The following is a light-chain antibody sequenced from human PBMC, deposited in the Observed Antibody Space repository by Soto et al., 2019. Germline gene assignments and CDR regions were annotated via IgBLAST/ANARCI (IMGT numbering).Light chain of an antibody. Sequence: AIRMTQSPSSLSASTGDRVTITCRASQGISSYLAWYQQKPGKAPKLLIYAASTLQSGVPSRFSGSGSGTDFTLTISCLQSEDFATYYCQQYHNFPRTFGQGTKVEI. J-gene: IGKJ1*01. CDR3: QQYHNFPRT. CDR1: QGISSY. CDR2: AAS. V-gene: IGKV1-8*01.